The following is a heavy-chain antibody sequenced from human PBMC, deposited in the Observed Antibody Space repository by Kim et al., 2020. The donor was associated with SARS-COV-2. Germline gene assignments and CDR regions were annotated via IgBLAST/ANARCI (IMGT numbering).Heavy chain of an antibody. CDR3: ARRGQYCSSTSCEHFPWFDP. V-gene: IGHV5-51*01. Sequence: GESLKISCKGSGYSFTSYWIGWVRQMPGKGLEWMGIIYPGDSDTRYSPSFQGQVTISADKSISTAYLQWSSLKASDTAMYYCARRGQYCSSTSCEHFPWFDPWGQGTLVTVSS. CDR2: IYPGDSDT. CDR1: GYSFTSYW. J-gene: IGHJ5*02. D-gene: IGHD2-2*01.